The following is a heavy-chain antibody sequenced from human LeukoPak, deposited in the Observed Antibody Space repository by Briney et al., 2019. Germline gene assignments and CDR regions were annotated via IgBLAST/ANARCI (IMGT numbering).Heavy chain of an antibody. D-gene: IGHD6-19*01. V-gene: IGHV1-46*01. J-gene: IGHJ4*02. Sequence: GASVKVSCKASGYTFTNYYMHWVRQAPGQGLEWMGVINPSGDSTRYEQKFRDRVTMTRETSTRTVYMELSSLRSEDTAVYYCARGYSSSYRIDYWGQGTLVTVSS. CDR1: GYTFTNYY. CDR2: INPSGDST. CDR3: ARGYSSSYRIDY.